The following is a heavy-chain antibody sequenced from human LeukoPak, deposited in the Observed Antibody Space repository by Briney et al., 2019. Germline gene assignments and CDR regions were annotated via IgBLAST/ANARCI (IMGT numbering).Heavy chain of an antibody. Sequence: ASVKVSCKASGYTFTNYYMHWVRQAPGQGLEWMGIIDPRGGSTSYAQKFQGRVSMTRDTSSSTIYMELSSLRSEDTAMYYCGRVWAISSAGPPGCWGQGTLVTVSS. D-gene: IGHD6-13*01. J-gene: IGHJ4*02. V-gene: IGHV1-46*01. CDR2: IDPRGGST. CDR1: GYTFTNYY. CDR3: GRVWAISSAGPPGC.